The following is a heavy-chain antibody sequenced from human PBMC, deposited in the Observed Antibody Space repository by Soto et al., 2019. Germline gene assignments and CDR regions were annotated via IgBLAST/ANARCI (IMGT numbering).Heavy chain of an antibody. Sequence: VKASCEACRGGLMCCCGRWVRHAHGQGLELMGGIIPIFGTANYAQKFQGRFTITADEATSTAYMELSSLRSEDTAVYYCAIRRDGYNYGDNWFDPWGQGIPVPVSS. V-gene: IGHV1-69*13. CDR3: AIRRDGYNYGDNWFDP. CDR2: IIPIFGTA. J-gene: IGHJ5*02. CDR1: RGGLMCCC. D-gene: IGHD5-12*01.